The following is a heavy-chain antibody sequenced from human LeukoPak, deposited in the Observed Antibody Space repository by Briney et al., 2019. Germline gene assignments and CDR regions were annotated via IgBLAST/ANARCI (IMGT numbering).Heavy chain of an antibody. J-gene: IGHJ6*03. V-gene: IGHV3-30*14. D-gene: IGHD6-6*01. Sequence: GGSLRLSCAASGFTFSSYAMHWVRQAPGKGLEWVAVISYDGSNKYYADSVKGRFTISRENAKNSLYLQMNSLRAGDTAVYYCARAPSIAARLPYYYYMDVWGKGTTVTVSS. CDR2: ISYDGSNK. CDR1: GFTFSSYA. CDR3: ARAPSIAARLPYYYYMDV.